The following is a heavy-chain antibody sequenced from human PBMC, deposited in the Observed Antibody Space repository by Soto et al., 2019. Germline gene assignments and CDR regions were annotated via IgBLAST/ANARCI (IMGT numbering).Heavy chain of an antibody. Sequence: SVKVSCKASGGTFSSYAISWVRQAPGQGLEWMGGIIPIFGTANYAQKFQGRVTITADESTSTAYMELSSLRSEDTAVYYCARTYSYYYDSSGYYYVWGQGTLVPVSS. CDR2: IIPIFGTA. CDR1: GGTFSSYA. D-gene: IGHD3-22*01. CDR3: ARTYSYYYDSSGYYYV. V-gene: IGHV1-69*13. J-gene: IGHJ4*02.